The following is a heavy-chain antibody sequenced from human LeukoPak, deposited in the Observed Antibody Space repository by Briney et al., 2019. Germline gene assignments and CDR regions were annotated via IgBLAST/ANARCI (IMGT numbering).Heavy chain of an antibody. Sequence: PSETLSLTCTVSGGSINSGGYYWSWIRQPPGKGLEWIGFIYHSGSTYYNPSLKSRVTISLDRSKNQFSLKLSSVTAADTAVYYCARDRYGLLDYWGQGTLVTVSS. J-gene: IGHJ4*02. CDR3: ARDRYGLLDY. CDR2: IYHSGST. V-gene: IGHV4-30-2*01. D-gene: IGHD3-9*01. CDR1: GGSINSGGYY.